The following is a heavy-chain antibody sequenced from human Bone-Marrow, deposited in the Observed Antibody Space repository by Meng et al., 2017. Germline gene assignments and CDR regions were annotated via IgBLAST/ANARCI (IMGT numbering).Heavy chain of an antibody. D-gene: IGHD3-10*01. CDR3: ARGALYYYGSGRVPYYFDY. Sequence: QVRLVQSVVEVKKPGASVKVSCKASGYTFTSYDINWVRQATGQGLEWMGWMNPNSGNTGYAQKFQGRVTITRNTSISTAYMELSSLRSEDTAVYYCARGALYYYGSGRVPYYFDYWGQGTLVTSPQ. CDR1: GYTFTSYD. V-gene: IGHV1-8*03. J-gene: IGHJ4*02. CDR2: MNPNSGNT.